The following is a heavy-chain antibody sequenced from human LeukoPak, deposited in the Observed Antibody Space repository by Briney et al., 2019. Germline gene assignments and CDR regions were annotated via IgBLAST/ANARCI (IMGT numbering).Heavy chain of an antibody. CDR3: ASGGVVIAFDAFDI. CDR1: GYSISSGYY. D-gene: IGHD2-21*01. J-gene: IGHJ3*02. V-gene: IGHV4-38-2*02. Sequence: PSETLSLTCTVSGYSISSGYYWGWIRQPPGKGREWIGSIYHSGSTYYNPALKSRVTISVDTSKHKFSLKLSSVTAAETAVYYCASGGVVIAFDAFDIWGQGTMVTVSS. CDR2: IYHSGST.